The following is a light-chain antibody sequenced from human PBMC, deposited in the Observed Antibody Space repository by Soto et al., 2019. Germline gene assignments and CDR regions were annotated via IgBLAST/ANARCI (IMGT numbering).Light chain of an antibody. CDR1: LSVSSD. CDR2: GAS. V-gene: IGKV3-15*01. J-gene: IGKJ1*01. Sequence: EVLMTQSPATLSVSPGDRVTLSCRASLSVSSDLAWYQQKPGQAPTLLIYGASIRATGVPARFSGSGSGTDFTLTIDTLKYEHVEHSYCQQYFSWTPWTFGQGTKVDIK. CDR3: QQYFSWTPWT.